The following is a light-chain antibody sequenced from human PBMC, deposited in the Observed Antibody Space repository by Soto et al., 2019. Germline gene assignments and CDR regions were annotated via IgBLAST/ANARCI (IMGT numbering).Light chain of an antibody. CDR2: GAS. Sequence: EVVLTQSPGTLSLSPGARATLSCRASQSVNDNQFSWYQQKGDHAPRLLIYGASTRATGLPERFSGSGFGRASSIIINSMEPDDFAQYYCQFYGGSPPRGTFGPGTKVEI. V-gene: IGKV3-20*01. CDR3: QFYGGSPPRGT. J-gene: IGKJ3*01. CDR1: QSVNDNQ.